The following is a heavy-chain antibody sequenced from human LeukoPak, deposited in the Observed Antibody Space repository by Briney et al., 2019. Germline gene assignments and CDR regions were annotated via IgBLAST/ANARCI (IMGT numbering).Heavy chain of an antibody. Sequence: GGSLRLSCAASGFTVSHTYVSWVRQAPGKGLEWLSVIYSGGSTYYADSVKGRFTISRDNSKNTLYLQLSSPRAEDTAVYYCAREGPVSGFDYWGQGTLVTVSS. CDR3: AREGPVSGFDY. CDR2: IYSGGST. J-gene: IGHJ4*02. V-gene: IGHV3-53*01. CDR1: GFTVSHTY.